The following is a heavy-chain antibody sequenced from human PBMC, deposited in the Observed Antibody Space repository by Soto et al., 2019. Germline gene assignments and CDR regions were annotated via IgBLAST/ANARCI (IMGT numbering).Heavy chain of an antibody. CDR2: IYYSGST. V-gene: IGHV4-39*07. Sequence: ETLSLTCTVSGGSISSSSYYWGWIRQPPGKGLEWIGSIYYSGSTYYNPSLKSRVTISVDTSKNQFSLKLSSVTAEDTAVYYCAKDQGIASRPRWFDPWGQGTLVTVSS. D-gene: IGHD6-6*01. CDR3: AKDQGIASRPRWFDP. CDR1: GGSISSSSYY. J-gene: IGHJ5*02.